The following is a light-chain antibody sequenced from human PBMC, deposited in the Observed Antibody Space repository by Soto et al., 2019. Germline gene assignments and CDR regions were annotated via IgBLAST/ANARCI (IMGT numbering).Light chain of an antibody. Sequence: EIVLTQSPGTLSLSPGERATLSCRASQSVGSSYLAWYQQKPGQAPRVLIYGASSRATGIPDRFSGSGSGTDVTLTISRQEPEDFAVYYCQQYATSPFTFGPGTKVDIK. V-gene: IGKV3-20*01. CDR2: GAS. CDR1: QSVGSSY. CDR3: QQYATSPFT. J-gene: IGKJ3*01.